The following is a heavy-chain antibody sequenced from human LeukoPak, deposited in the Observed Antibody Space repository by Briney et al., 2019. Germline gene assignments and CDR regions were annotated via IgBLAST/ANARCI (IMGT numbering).Heavy chain of an antibody. CDR3: ARAPRFRLVGVPKGPFDP. CDR1: GFTFSSYG. V-gene: IGHV3-23*01. Sequence: GGSLRLSCAASGFTFSSYGMSWVRQAPGKGLEWVSAISGSGGSTYYADSVKGRFTISRDNSKNTLYLQMNSLRAEDTAVYYCARAPRFRLVGVPKGPFDPWGQGTLVTVSS. CDR2: ISGSGGST. D-gene: IGHD3-10*01. J-gene: IGHJ5*02.